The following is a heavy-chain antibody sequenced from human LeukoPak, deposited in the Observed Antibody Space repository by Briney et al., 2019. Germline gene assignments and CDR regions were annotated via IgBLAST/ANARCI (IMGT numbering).Heavy chain of an antibody. D-gene: IGHD6-19*01. CDR1: GFTFSDYY. CDR3: ARVLRSGYSSGWYGLVFDY. J-gene: IGHJ4*02. Sequence: GGSLSLSCAASGFTFSDYYMSWIRQAPGKGLEWVSYISSSGSTIYYADSVKGRFTISRDNAKKSLYLQMNSLRAEDTAVYYCARVLRSGYSSGWYGLVFDYWGQGTLVTVSS. CDR2: ISSSGSTI. V-gene: IGHV3-11*01.